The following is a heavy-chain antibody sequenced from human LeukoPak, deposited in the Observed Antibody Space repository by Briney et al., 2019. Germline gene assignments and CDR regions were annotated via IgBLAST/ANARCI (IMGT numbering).Heavy chain of an antibody. CDR3: ARVREGY. CDR2: ISSNGGST. D-gene: IGHD5-24*01. Sequence: PGGSLRLSCAASGFTFSSYAMHWVRQAPGKGLEYVSAISSNGGSTYYANSVKGRFTISRDNSKNALYLQMGSLRAEDMAVYYCARVREGYWGQGTLVTVSS. J-gene: IGHJ4*02. CDR1: GFTFSSYA. V-gene: IGHV3-64*01.